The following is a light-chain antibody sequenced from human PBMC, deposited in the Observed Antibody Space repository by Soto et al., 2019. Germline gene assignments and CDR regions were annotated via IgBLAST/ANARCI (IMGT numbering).Light chain of an antibody. Sequence: DIQMTQSPSSLSASVGDRVTITCRASLGISNYLAWYQQKPGKAPNLLIYRASNLESGVPSRFSGSGSGTEFTLAISSLQPDDFATYYCQQYGIFLTFGQGTKLEIK. V-gene: IGKV1-5*03. J-gene: IGKJ2*01. CDR3: QQYGIFLT. CDR1: LGISNY. CDR2: RAS.